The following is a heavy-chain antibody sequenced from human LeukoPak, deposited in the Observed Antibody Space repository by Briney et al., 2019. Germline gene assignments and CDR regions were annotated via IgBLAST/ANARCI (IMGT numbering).Heavy chain of an antibody. Sequence: GGSLRLSCAASGFTFSDYYMSWIRQAPGKGLEWVSYISSSSSYTNYADSVKGRFTISRDNAKNSLYLQMNSLRAEDTAVYYCARDNPDYYDRGGYNWFDPWGQGTLVTVSS. V-gene: IGHV3-11*05. D-gene: IGHD3-16*01. CDR1: GFTFSDYY. CDR3: ARDNPDYYDRGGYNWFDP. J-gene: IGHJ5*02. CDR2: ISSSSSYT.